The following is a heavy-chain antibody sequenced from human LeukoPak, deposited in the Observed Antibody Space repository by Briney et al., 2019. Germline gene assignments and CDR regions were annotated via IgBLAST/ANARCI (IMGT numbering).Heavy chain of an antibody. Sequence: ASVKVSCKASGYTFTSYGISWVRQAPGQGLEWMGWISAYNGNTNYAQKLQGRVTMTTDTSTSAAYMELRSLRSDDTAVYYCARDNQQKYYYDSSGYYYDYWGQGTLVTVSS. CDR3: ARDNQQKYYYDSSGYYYDY. D-gene: IGHD3-22*01. CDR2: ISAYNGNT. V-gene: IGHV1-18*01. CDR1: GYTFTSYG. J-gene: IGHJ4*02.